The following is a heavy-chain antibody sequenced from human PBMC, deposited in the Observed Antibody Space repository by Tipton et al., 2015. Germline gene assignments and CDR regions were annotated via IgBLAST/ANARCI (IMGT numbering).Heavy chain of an antibody. J-gene: IGHJ4*02. CDR3: ARQRDDYFDL. CDR2: IYPGDSDT. D-gene: IGHD2-21*02. V-gene: IGHV5-51*01. CDR1: GSSFINTW. Sequence: VQLVQSGAEVKKPGESLKISCKGSGSSFINTWIAWVRQMPGKGLEWMGIIYPGDSDTRYSPSFQGQVTFSADKSITTAYLQWRSLKASDSTMFYCARQRDDYFDLWGQGTLVTVSA.